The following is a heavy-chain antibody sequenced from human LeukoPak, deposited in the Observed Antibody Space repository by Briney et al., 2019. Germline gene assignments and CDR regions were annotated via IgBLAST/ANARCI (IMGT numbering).Heavy chain of an antibody. CDR3: ARETGYSSSWYGGFFDY. V-gene: IGHV3-48*03. Sequence: PGGSLRLSCAASGFIFSNSEMNWVRQAPGKGLEWVSYISSSGSTVYYADSVKGRFTISRDNAKNSLYLQMNSLRAEDTAVYYCARETGYSSSWYGGFFDYWGQGTLVTVSS. J-gene: IGHJ4*02. CDR2: ISSSGSTV. CDR1: GFIFSNSE. D-gene: IGHD6-13*01.